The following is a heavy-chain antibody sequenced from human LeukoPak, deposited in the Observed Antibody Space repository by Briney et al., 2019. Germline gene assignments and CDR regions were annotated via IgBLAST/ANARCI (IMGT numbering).Heavy chain of an antibody. CDR2: ISRSGSTI. J-gene: IGHJ5*02. V-gene: IGHV3-48*01. CDR1: GFTFSSYA. Sequence: GGSLRLSCAASGFTFSSYAMSWVRQAPGKGLEWVSYISRSGSTIYYADSVKGRFTISRDNAENSLYLQMSSLRAEDTAVYYCARDVGVATFPYNWFDPWGQGTLITVSS. CDR3: ARDVGVATFPYNWFDP. D-gene: IGHD5-12*01.